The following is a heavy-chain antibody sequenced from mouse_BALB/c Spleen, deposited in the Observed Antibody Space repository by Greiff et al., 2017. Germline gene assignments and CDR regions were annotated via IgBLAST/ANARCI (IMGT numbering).Heavy chain of an antibody. CDR3: ARDGLGLAWFAY. V-gene: IGHV2-9*02. J-gene: IGHJ3*01. CDR1: GFSLTSYG. Sequence: VQVVESGPGLVAPSQSLSITCTVSGFSLTSYGVHWVRQPPGKGLEWLGVIWAGGSTNYNSALMSRLSISKDNSKSQVFLKMNSLQTDDTAMYYCARDGLGLAWFAYWGQGTLVTVSA. D-gene: IGHD3-1*01. CDR2: IWAGGST.